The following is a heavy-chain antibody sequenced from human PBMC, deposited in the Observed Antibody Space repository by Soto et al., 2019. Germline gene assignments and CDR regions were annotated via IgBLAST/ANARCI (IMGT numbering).Heavy chain of an antibody. D-gene: IGHD2-2*01. CDR3: ARGGSKKWDN. CDR1: GGSISGYY. Sequence: SETLSLTCTVSGGSISGYYWSWIRQPPGKGLEWIGYMYNTGSTVYNPSFKSRVTISVDTSKNQFSLKLNSVTAADTAVYYCARGGSKKWDNWGQGTLVTVSS. CDR2: MYNTGST. V-gene: IGHV4-59*01. J-gene: IGHJ4*02.